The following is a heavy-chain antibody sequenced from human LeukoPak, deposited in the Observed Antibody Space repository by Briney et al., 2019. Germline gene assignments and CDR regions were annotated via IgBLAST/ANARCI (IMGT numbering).Heavy chain of an antibody. CDR1: GFIFRNYA. D-gene: IGHD3-10*01. Sequence: GSLRLSCAVSGFIFRNYAMNWVRQAPGKGLEWVSAVGAGGGSTYYADSVKGRFTISRDNSKNTLSLEMNSLRADDTAVYYCAKGTTDYGSGYGMDVWGKGTTVTVSS. CDR2: VGAGGGST. J-gene: IGHJ6*04. V-gene: IGHV3-23*01. CDR3: AKGTTDYGSGYGMDV.